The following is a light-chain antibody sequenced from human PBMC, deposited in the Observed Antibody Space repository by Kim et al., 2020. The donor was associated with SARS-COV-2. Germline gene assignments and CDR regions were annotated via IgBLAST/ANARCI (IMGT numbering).Light chain of an antibody. CDR1: HSLLHSNGYNY. V-gene: IGKV2-28*01. J-gene: IGKJ2*01. CDR2: LGS. CDR3: MQALQTPYT. Sequence: EPASISCMSSHSLLHSNGYNYLDWYLQKPGQSPQLLIYLGSNRASGVPDRFSGSGSGTDFTLKISRVEAEDVGVYYCMQALQTPYTFGQGTKLEI.